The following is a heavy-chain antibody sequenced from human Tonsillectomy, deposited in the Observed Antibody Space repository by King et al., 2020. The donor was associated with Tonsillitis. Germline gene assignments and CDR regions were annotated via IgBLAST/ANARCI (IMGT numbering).Heavy chain of an antibody. D-gene: IGHD3-10*01. CDR1: GYSLSNYA. J-gene: IGHJ4*02. V-gene: IGHV1-18*01. CDR2: LSGYTGKS. CDR3: ARFGIDFFGSGRTVDY. Sequence: QLVQSGAEVKKPGVSVKVACKASGYSLSNYAMSWVRQAPGQGLEWMGWLSGYTGKSEYAQKLQGRVTMTAETSTNTAYMELRSLTSDETAVYYCARFGIDFFGSGRTVDYWGQGTLVTVSS.